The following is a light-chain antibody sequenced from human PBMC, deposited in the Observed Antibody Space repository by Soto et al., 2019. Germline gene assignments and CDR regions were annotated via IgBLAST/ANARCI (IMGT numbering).Light chain of an antibody. V-gene: IGKV1-5*03. Sequence: DIQMTQSPSTLSASVGDRVTITCRASQSISSWLAWYQQKPGKAPKLLIYKASSLESGVPSTFSGSGSGTEVTLTISRLQPEDFATYYCQQYNSYLYTFGQGTKLEIK. CDR3: QQYNSYLYT. CDR2: KAS. CDR1: QSISSW. J-gene: IGKJ2*01.